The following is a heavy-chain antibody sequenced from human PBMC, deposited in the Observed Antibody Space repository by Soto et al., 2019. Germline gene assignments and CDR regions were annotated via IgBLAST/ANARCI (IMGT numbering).Heavy chain of an antibody. J-gene: IGHJ4*02. CDR3: ARKSYYVDSGFYDY. CDR1: GFSFSRHS. CDR2: ISPTSEYI. D-gene: IGHD3-22*01. V-gene: IGHV3-21*01. Sequence: GGSLRLSCAASGFSFSRHSMNWVRQAPGKGLEWVSSISPTSEYIYHDDSVKGRFTISRDNAKNSLYLQMDSLRADDTAVYYCARKSYYVDSGFYDYWGQGALVTVSS.